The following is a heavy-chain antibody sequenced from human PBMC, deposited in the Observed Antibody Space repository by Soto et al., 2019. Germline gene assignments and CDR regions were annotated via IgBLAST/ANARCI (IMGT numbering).Heavy chain of an antibody. Sequence: ASETPSLPCTVSGDSISSNNNYWSLNRQPPGEGLEWIGFISYSGTTSYSPSLKSRVAISLDTSKNQFSLSLSSVTAADTAVYYCARGRGYSYGLDPWGQGTLVTVSS. CDR1: GDSISSNNNY. CDR2: ISYSGTT. D-gene: IGHD5-18*01. V-gene: IGHV4-30-4*01. CDR3: ARGRGYSYGLDP. J-gene: IGHJ5*02.